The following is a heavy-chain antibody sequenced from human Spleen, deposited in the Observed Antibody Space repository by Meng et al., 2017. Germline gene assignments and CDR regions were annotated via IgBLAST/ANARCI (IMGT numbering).Heavy chain of an antibody. D-gene: IGHD5-24*01. J-gene: IGHJ4*02. V-gene: IGHV1-3*04. CDR2: INTDNGNT. CDR3: ARVWITEMANFDY. Sequence: QVQLVQSGAEVKKPGSSVNVSCKASGGTFSNYVISWVRQAPGQRPEWMGWINTDNGNTKYSQKFQGRVTFSRDTSASTASTELSSLTSEDTAVYYCARVWITEMANFDYWGQGTLVTVSS. CDR1: GGTFSNYV.